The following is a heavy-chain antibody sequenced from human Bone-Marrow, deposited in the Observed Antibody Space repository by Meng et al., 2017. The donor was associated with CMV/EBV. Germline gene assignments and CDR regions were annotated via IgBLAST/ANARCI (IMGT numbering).Heavy chain of an antibody. CDR3: AFSSGWYTNY. CDR2: VKHDASEK. J-gene: IGHJ4*02. D-gene: IGHD6-19*01. CDR1: GFTFNRFW. Sequence: GESLKISCAASGFTFNRFWMTWVRQAPGRGLEWVANVKHDASEKNYVDSVKGRFAISRDNAKNSMYLQMNSLRVEDTAVYYCAFSSGWYTNYWGQGTLVTRLL. V-gene: IGHV3-7*01.